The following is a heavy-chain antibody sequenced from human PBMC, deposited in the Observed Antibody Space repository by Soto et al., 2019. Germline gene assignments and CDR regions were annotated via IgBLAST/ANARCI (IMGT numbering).Heavy chain of an antibody. CDR3: ARAPPATTVTTTPYWYFDL. Sequence: QVQLQESGPGLVKPSGTLSLTCAVSGGSISSSNWWSWVRQPPGKGLEWIGEIYHSGSTNYNPSLKSRVTISVDKPKNQFSLKLSSVTAADTAVYYCARAPPATTVTTTPYWYFDLWGRGTLVTVSS. D-gene: IGHD4-17*01. J-gene: IGHJ2*01. V-gene: IGHV4-4*02. CDR1: GGSISSSNW. CDR2: IYHSGST.